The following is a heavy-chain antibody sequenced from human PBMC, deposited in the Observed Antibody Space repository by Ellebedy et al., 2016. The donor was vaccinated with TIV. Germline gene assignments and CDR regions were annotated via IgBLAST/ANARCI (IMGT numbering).Heavy chain of an antibody. CDR2: ISSTGSRT. Sequence: PGGSLRLSCAVSGFTFSRYGMHWVRQAPGKGLECVSTISSTGSRTYYADSVKGRFTISRDNSKNTLYLQMNSLRAEDTAVYYCAKPDSSGPWDAFDIWGQGTMVTVSS. CDR3: AKPDSSGPWDAFDI. J-gene: IGHJ3*02. V-gene: IGHV3-23*01. CDR1: GFTFSRYG. D-gene: IGHD3-22*01.